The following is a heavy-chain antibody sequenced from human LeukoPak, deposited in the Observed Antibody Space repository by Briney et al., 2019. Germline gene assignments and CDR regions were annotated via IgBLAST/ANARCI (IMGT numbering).Heavy chain of an antibody. V-gene: IGHV4-34*01. J-gene: IGHJ5*02. Sequence: PSETLSLTCAVYGGSFSGYYWSWIRQPPGKGPEWIGEINHSGSTNYNPSLKSRVTISVDTSKNQFSLKLSSVTAADTAVYYCARDRHYDFWSGYYTGYELDPWGQGTLVTVSS. CDR1: GGSFSGYY. CDR2: INHSGST. CDR3: ARDRHYDFWSGYYTGYELDP. D-gene: IGHD3-3*01.